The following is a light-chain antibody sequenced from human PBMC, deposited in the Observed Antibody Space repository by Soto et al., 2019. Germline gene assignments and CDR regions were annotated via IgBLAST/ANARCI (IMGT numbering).Light chain of an antibody. Sequence: QSVLAQPASVSGSPGQSITISCTGTSSDVGGYKYVSWYQQHPGKAPKLIICEVINRPSGVSNRFSGSKSGNTASLTISGLQPEDEADYYCSSYTSRSTLVFGTGTKVTV. CDR1: SSDVGGYKY. CDR3: SSYTSRSTLV. V-gene: IGLV2-14*01. CDR2: EVI. J-gene: IGLJ1*01.